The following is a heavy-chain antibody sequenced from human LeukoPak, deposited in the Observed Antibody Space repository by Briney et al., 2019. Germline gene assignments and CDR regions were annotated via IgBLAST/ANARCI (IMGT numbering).Heavy chain of an antibody. V-gene: IGHV4-39*01. CDR3: ARHLAVAVAS. CDR2: IYFSGST. CDR1: GDSISSSNYY. D-gene: IGHD6-19*01. Sequence: SETLSLTCTVSGDSISSSNYYWGWIRQPPGKGLEWIGSIYFSGSTYYNPSLRSRVTISVDTSKNQFSLKLRSVTAADTAVYYCARHLAVAVASWGQGTLVTVSS. J-gene: IGHJ4*02.